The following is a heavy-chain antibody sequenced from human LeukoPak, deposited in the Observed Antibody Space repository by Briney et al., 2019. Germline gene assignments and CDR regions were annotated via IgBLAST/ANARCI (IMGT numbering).Heavy chain of an antibody. V-gene: IGHV3-23*01. D-gene: IGHD3-22*01. J-gene: IGHJ4*02. Sequence: GGSLSLSCAASGVSLNTDAISCVRQAPGKGLEWVSTISGSASSTYYADSVKGRFTISRDNSKSTLSLQINSLRVEDTAICYCANARGRVNTLVVVTHAFDSWGQGTLVTVSS. CDR2: ISGSASST. CDR1: GVSLNTDA. CDR3: ANARGRVNTLVVVTHAFDS.